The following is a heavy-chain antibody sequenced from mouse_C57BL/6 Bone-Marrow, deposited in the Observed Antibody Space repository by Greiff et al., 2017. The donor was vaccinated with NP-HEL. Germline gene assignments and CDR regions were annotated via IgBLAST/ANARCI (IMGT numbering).Heavy chain of an antibody. Sequence: VKLVESGAELMKPGASVKLSCKATGYTFTGYWIEWVKQRPGHGLEWIGRIYPGDGDTNYNGKFKGKATLTADKSSSTAYMQLSSLTSEDSAVYFCAREGDYDRYWGQGTTLTVSS. D-gene: IGHD2-4*01. CDR2: IYPGDGDT. J-gene: IGHJ2*01. V-gene: IGHV1-82*01. CDR3: AREGDYDRY. CDR1: GYTFTGYW.